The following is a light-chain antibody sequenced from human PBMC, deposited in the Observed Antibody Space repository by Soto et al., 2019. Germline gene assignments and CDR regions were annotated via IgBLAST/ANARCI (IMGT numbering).Light chain of an antibody. Sequence: EIVMTQSPDTLSVPPGDRATLSCRASQGVRSDLAWYQQKAGQSPRLLIYDASNRATGIPARFSGSGSGTDFTLTINSLEPEDFAVYYCQQRSNWPRGTFGQGTKVDIK. CDR3: QQRSNWPRGT. J-gene: IGKJ1*01. CDR1: QGVRSD. CDR2: DAS. V-gene: IGKV3-11*01.